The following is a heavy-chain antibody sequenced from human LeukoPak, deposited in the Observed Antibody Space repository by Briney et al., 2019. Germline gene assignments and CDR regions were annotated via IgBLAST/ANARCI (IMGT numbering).Heavy chain of an antibody. D-gene: IGHD1-26*01. CDR2: MNPNSGNT. CDR3: AREGATTAFDY. Sequence: ASVKVSCKASGYTFTSYDINWARQGTGQGLEWMGWMNPNSGNTGYAQKFQGRVTMTRNTSINTAYLELSNLRFEDTAVYYCAREGATTAFDYWGQGTLVTVSS. J-gene: IGHJ4*02. CDR1: GYTFTSYD. V-gene: IGHV1-8*01.